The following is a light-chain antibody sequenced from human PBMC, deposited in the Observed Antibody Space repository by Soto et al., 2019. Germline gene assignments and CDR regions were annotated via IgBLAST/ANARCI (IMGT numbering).Light chain of an antibody. J-gene: IGLJ1*01. CDR3: CSYAGSIYV. CDR2: DVS. Sequence: QSALTQPRSVSGSPGQSVTISCTGTSSDVGVYNYVSWYQQHPGKAPKLMIYDVSKRPSGVPDRSSGSKSGNTASLTISGLQAEDEADYYCCSYAGSIYVFGTGTKLTVL. CDR1: SSDVGVYNY. V-gene: IGLV2-11*01.